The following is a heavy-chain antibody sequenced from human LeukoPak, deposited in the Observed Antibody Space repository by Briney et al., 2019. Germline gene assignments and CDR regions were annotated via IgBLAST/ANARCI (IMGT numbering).Heavy chain of an antibody. J-gene: IGHJ4*02. V-gene: IGHV4-59*01. Sequence: SETLSLTCTVSGGFISTYYWSWIRQPPGKGLEWIGYIYYSGNTNYNPSLKSRVTISVDTSKNQFSLKLSSVTAADTAVYYCARVGTGDFDYWGQGTLVTVSS. D-gene: IGHD1-14*01. CDR2: IYYSGNT. CDR1: GGFISTYY. CDR3: ARVGTGDFDY.